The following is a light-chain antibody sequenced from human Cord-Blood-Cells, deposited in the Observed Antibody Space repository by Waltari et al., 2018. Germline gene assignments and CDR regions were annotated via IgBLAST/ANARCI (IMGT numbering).Light chain of an antibody. CDR1: HRISTY. V-gene: IGKV1-27*01. J-gene: IGKJ3*01. CDR3: QKYNNALLT. CDR2: AAS. Sequence: DIQMTQSPSSLSASVGDRVTITCRASHRISTYLAWYQQKPGKVPKLLIYAASTLQSGVPARFSGSGSGTDFTLTISSLQPEDVAAYYCQKYNNALLTFGPGTKVEIK.